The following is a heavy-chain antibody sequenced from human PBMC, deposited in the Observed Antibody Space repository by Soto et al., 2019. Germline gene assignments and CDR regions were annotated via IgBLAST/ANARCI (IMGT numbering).Heavy chain of an antibody. CDR2: IPSGGT. Sequence: LQLQESGSRLVKPSQTLSLTCAVSGDSISGSHFSWSWIGQPPGNALVWIVCIPSGGTHYSPSLRSRVSISIGGSKSQFSLRLTSVTAAGTAGYYCSTSSSGWPNWFDPWGQGTLVTVSS. J-gene: IGHJ5*02. CDR3: STSSSGWPNWFDP. CDR1: GDSISGSHFS. D-gene: IGHD6-19*01. V-gene: IGHV4-30-2*01.